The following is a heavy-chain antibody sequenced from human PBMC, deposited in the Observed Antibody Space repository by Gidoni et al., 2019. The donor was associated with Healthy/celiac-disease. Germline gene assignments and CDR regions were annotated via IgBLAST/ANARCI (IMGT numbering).Heavy chain of an antibody. J-gene: IGHJ4*02. Sequence: QLQLQESGPGLVKPSETLSLTCTVSGGSISSSSYYLGWIRQPPGKGLEWIGSIYYSGSTYYNPSLKSRVTISVDTSKNQFSLKLSSVTAADTAVYYCARLYDYVWGSYRSPMYYLDYWGQGTLVTVSS. CDR2: IYYSGST. V-gene: IGHV4-39*01. D-gene: IGHD3-16*02. CDR1: GGSISSSSYY. CDR3: ARLYDYVWGSYRSPMYYLDY.